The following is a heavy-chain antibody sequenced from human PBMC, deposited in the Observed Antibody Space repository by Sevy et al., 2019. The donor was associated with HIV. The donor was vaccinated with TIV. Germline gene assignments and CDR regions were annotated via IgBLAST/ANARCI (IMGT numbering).Heavy chain of an antibody. CDR3: ARRRDYYGSGDRGMDV. D-gene: IGHD3-10*01. Sequence: GESLKISCKGSGYRFTSHWIAWVRQMPGKGLEWMGIIYPDDSDTTYSPSFQGQVTISADKSISTAYLQWSSLKASDTAIYYCARRRDYYGSGDRGMDVWGQWTTVTVSS. J-gene: IGHJ6*02. V-gene: IGHV5-51*01. CDR2: IYPDDSDT. CDR1: GYRFTSHW.